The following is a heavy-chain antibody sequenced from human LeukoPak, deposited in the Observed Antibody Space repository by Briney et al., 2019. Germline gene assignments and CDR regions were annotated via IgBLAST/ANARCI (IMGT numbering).Heavy chain of an antibody. CDR2: ISGSGGST. CDR3: AKGTYYDFWSGYAGPLDYYYYGMDV. D-gene: IGHD3-3*01. J-gene: IGHJ6*02. Sequence: GGSLRLSCAASGFTFSSYAMSWVRKAPGKGLEWVSAISGSGGSTYYADSVKGRFTISRDNSKNTLYLQMNSLRAEDTAVYYCAKGTYYDFWSGYAGPLDYYYYGMDVWGQGTTVTVSS. CDR1: GFTFSSYA. V-gene: IGHV3-23*01.